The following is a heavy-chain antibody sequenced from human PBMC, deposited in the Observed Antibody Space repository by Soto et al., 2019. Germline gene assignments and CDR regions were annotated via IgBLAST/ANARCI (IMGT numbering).Heavy chain of an antibody. D-gene: IGHD5-18*01. CDR3: ARVLVGTAMVNDGMDV. Sequence: QVQLVESGGGVVQPGRSLRLSCAASGFTFSSYAMHWVRQAPGKGLEWVAVISYDGSNKYYADSVKGRFTISRDNSKNXLYLQMNSLRAEDTAGYYCARVLVGTAMVNDGMDVWGQGTTVTVSS. J-gene: IGHJ6*02. V-gene: IGHV3-30-3*01. CDR2: ISYDGSNK. CDR1: GFTFSSYA.